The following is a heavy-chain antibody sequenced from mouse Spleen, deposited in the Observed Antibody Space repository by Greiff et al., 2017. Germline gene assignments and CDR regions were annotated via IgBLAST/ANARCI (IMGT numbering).Heavy chain of an antibody. Sequence: VKLMESGPELVKTGASVKISCKASGYTFTSYWMHWVKQRPGRGLEWIGRIDPNSGGTKYNEKFKSKATLTVDKPSSTAYMQLSSLTSEDSAVYYCARWGAMDYWGQGTSVTVSS. CDR3: ARWGAMDY. CDR1: GYTFTSYW. CDR2: IDPNSGGT. V-gene: IGHV1-72*01. J-gene: IGHJ4*01.